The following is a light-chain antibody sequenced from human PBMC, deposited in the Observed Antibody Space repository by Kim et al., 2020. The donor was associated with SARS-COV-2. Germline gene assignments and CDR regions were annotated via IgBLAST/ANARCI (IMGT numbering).Light chain of an antibody. Sequence: QSVLTQPPSVSGAPGQTVTIPCTGSSSNIGAGYPVHWYQQVPGTAPKLLIYDNNNRPSGVPDRFSGSKSGTSASLAITGLQAEDEADYYCQSYDSSLTVFGGGTKVTVL. CDR2: DNN. CDR1: SSNIGAGYP. V-gene: IGLV1-40*01. J-gene: IGLJ3*02. CDR3: QSYDSSLTV.